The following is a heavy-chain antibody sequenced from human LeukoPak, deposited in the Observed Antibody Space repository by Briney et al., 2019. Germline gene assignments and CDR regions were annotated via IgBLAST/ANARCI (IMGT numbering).Heavy chain of an antibody. CDR2: IYDDGSS. J-gene: IGHJ4*02. D-gene: IGHD3-10*01. CDR1: GGSISTGGYA. CDR3: ARYGGSGTYFFDY. Sequence: KPSETLSLTCGVSGGSISTGGYAWSWIRQPPGKGLEYIGYIYDDGSSYYNSSLKSRVTISLDKSQNQFSLKLTSVTAADTAVYYCARYGGSGTYFFDYWGQGTLVTVSS. V-gene: IGHV4-30-2*01.